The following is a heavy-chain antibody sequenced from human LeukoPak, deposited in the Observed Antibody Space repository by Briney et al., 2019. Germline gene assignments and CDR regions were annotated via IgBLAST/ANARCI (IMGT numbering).Heavy chain of an antibody. Sequence: PSQTLSLTCTVSGGSISSGSYYWSWIRQPAGKGLEWIGRIYTSGSTNYNPSLKRRVPISVATSKNHFSLNLRSVNAAASYVYHSARDKVPGHYWGEAALATDSP. J-gene: IGHJ4*02. V-gene: IGHV4-61*02. CDR1: GGSISSGSYY. CDR3: ARDKVPGHY. CDR2: IYTSGST.